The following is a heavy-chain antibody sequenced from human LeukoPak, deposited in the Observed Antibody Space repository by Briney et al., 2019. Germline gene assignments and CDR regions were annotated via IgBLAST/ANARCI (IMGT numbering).Heavy chain of an antibody. J-gene: IGHJ6*03. CDR1: GFTFDDYA. D-gene: IGHD1-7*01. CDR2: ISWDGGAT. Sequence: GGSLRLSCAASGFTFDDYAMNWVRQAPGKGLEWVSLISWDGGATYYADSVKGRFTISRDNSKNSLSLQMNSLRAEDTALYYCAKVGTIRSRGLDYYYYYMDVWGKGTTVTVSS. V-gene: IGHV3-43D*03. CDR3: AKVGTIRSRGLDYYYYYMDV.